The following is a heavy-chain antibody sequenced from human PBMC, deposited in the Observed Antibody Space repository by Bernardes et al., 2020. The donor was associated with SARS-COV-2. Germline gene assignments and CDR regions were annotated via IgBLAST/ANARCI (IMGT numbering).Heavy chain of an antibody. CDR3: ARGHYSNWFDP. CDR1: GGSFSGYY. J-gene: IGHJ5*02. Sequence: TLSLTCAVYGGSFSGYYWSWIRQPPGKGLEWIGEINHSGSTNYNPSLKSRVTISVDTSKNQFSLKLSSVTAADTAVYYCARGHYSNWFDPWGQGTLVTVSS. D-gene: IGHD3-10*01. V-gene: IGHV4-34*01. CDR2: INHSGST.